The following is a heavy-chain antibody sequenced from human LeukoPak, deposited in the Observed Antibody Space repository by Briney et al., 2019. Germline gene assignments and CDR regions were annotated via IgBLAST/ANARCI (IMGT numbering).Heavy chain of an antibody. J-gene: IGHJ3*02. CDR1: GYTFTSYY. CDR2: INPSGGST. D-gene: IGHD3-22*01. CDR3: ESRYYGSSGYHDAFDI. V-gene: IGHV1-46*01. Sequence: ASVKVSCKASGYTFTSYYMHWVRQAPGQGLEWMGIINPSGGSTSYAQKFQGRVTMTRDTSTSTVYMELSSLRSEDTAVYYCESRYYGSSGYHDAFDIWGQGTMVTVSS.